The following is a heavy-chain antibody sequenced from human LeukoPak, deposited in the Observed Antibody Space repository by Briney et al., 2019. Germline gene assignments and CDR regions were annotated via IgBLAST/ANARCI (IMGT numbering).Heavy chain of an antibody. V-gene: IGHV3-11*04. CDR3: AREGRPRIAAAAPGWIDP. Sequence: GGSLRLSCADSGPTFSDYYMSWIRQAPGKGLEWVSYISNSGSTIYYADSVKGRFTISRDNAKNSLYLQMNSLRAEDTAVYYCAREGRPRIAAAAPGWIDPWGQGTLVTVSS. D-gene: IGHD6-13*01. CDR2: ISNSGSTI. CDR1: GPTFSDYY. J-gene: IGHJ5*02.